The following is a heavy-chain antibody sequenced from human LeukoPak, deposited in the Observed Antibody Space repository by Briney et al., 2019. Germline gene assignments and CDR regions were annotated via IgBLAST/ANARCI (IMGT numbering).Heavy chain of an antibody. CDR3: ASRGVSDSSGYYTLDY. V-gene: IGHV1-69*13. J-gene: IGHJ4*02. Sequence: SVKVSCKASGGTFSSYAISWVRQAPGQGLEWMGGIIPIFGTANYAQKFQGRVTITADESTSTAYMELSSLRSEDTAVYYCASRGVSDSSGYYTLDYWGQGTLVTVSS. CDR2: IIPIFGTA. D-gene: IGHD3-22*01. CDR1: GGTFSSYA.